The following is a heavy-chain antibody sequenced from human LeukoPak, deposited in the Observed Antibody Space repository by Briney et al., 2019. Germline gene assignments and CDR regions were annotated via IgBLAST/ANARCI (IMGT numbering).Heavy chain of an antibody. J-gene: IGHJ5*02. CDR1: GYSISSGYY. Sequence: PSETLSLTCIVSGYSISSGYYWGWMRQPPGKGLEWIGSIYHSGSTYYNPSLKTRVTISVDTSKNQFSLKLSSVTAADTAVYYCARGAYCSGGSCYGEDNWFDPWGQGTLVTVST. V-gene: IGHV4-38-2*02. CDR2: IYHSGST. D-gene: IGHD2-15*01. CDR3: ARGAYCSGGSCYGEDNWFDP.